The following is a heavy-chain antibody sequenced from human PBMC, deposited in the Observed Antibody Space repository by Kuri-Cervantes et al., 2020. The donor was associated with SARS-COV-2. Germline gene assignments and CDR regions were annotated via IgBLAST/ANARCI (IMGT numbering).Heavy chain of an antibody. J-gene: IGHJ4*02. CDR1: GFTFSSNG. CDR3: ARDLVLRYFDWTISGAFDY. V-gene: IGHV3-33*08. D-gene: IGHD3-9*01. Sequence: GGSLRLSCAASGFTFSSNGMHWVRQAPGKGLEWVAVIWYDGSNKYYADSVKGRFTISRDNSKNTLYLQMNSLRAEDTAVYYCARDLVLRYFDWTISGAFDYWGQGTLVTVSS. CDR2: IWYDGSNK.